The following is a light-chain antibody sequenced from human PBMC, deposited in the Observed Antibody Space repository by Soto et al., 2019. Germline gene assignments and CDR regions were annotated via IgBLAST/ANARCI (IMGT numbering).Light chain of an antibody. Sequence: DFQMTQSPSTLSASVGDRVTITCRASQNIRSRLAWFTQKPGKAPKLLIYDASSLESGVPQRFSGSGSGTEFTLTIRSLQTDDFSTYYCQHYHSYWTFGQGTKVDIK. V-gene: IGKV1-5*01. J-gene: IGKJ1*01. CDR3: QHYHSYWT. CDR1: QNIRSR. CDR2: DAS.